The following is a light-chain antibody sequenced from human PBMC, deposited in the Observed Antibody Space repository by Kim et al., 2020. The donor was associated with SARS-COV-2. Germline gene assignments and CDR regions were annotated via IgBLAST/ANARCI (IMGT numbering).Light chain of an antibody. V-gene: IGLV3-1*01. CDR2: QDN. CDR3: QTWDSSTAV. J-gene: IGLJ2*01. Sequence: SYELTQPPSVSVSPGQTASITCSGDNLGDKYACWYQQKPGQSPRLVIHQDNKRPSGIPERFSGSNSGNTATLTISGTQAMDEADYYCQTWDSSTAVFGGG. CDR1: NLGDKY.